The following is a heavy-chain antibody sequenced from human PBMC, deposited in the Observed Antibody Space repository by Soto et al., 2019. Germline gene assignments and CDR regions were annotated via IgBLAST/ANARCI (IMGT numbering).Heavy chain of an antibody. CDR2: IYYSGST. CDR1: GGSISSYY. D-gene: IGHD3-3*01. Sequence: SETLSLTCTVSGGSISSYYWSWIRQPPGKGLEWIGYIYYSGSTNYNPSLKSRVTISVDTSKNQFSLKLSSVTAADTAVYYCARVGQGGFWSGYYRLDPWGQGTLVTISS. CDR3: ARVGQGGFWSGYYRLDP. V-gene: IGHV4-59*01. J-gene: IGHJ5*02.